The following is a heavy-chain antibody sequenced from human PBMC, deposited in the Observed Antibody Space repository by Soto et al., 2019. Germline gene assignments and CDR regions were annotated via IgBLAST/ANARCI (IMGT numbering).Heavy chain of an antibody. CDR1: GFTFSSYS. CDR2: ISSSSSYI. D-gene: IGHD3-3*01. V-gene: IGHV3-21*01. Sequence: EVQLVESGGGLVKPGGSLRLSCAASGFTFSSYSMNWVRQAPGKGLEWVSSISSSSSYIYYADSVKGRFTICRDNAKNSLYLQMNSLRAVDTAVYYCARDPIDSLEWLLYGWFDPWGQGTLVTVSS. J-gene: IGHJ5*02. CDR3: ARDPIDSLEWLLYGWFDP.